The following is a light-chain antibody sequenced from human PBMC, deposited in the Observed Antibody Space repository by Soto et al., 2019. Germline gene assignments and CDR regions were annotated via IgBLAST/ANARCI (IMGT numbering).Light chain of an antibody. Sequence: QSVLTQAPSTSETPGQRVTISCSGSSSNIGSNAVNWYQQLQGTAPKLLIFDNSQRPSGVPDRFSGSKSGTSASLAISGLQFEDEADYYCAAWDDSLNGVVFGGGTQLTVL. CDR2: DNS. V-gene: IGLV1-44*01. J-gene: IGLJ2*01. CDR1: SSNIGSNA. CDR3: AAWDDSLNGVV.